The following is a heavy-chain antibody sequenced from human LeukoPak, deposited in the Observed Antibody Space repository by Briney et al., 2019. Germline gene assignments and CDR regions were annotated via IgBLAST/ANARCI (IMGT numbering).Heavy chain of an antibody. V-gene: IGHV4-38-2*02. CDR2: IYHSGST. D-gene: IGHD3-22*01. CDR1: GYSISSGYF. J-gene: IGHJ6*03. Sequence: PSETLSLTCTVSGYSISSGYFWGWIRQPPGKGLECIGTIYHSGSTYYNPSLKSRVTISVDTSKNQFPLKLSSVTAADTAVYYCARGSSGPYYYYYMDVWGKGTTVTISS. CDR3: ARGSSGPYYYYYMDV.